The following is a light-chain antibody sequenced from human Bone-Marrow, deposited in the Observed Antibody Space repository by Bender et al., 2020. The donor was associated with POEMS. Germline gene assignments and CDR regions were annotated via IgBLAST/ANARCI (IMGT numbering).Light chain of an antibody. Sequence: SYVLTQPPSVSVAPGQTASITCWGDHIGGKSVHWYQQTPGQAPVLVVYDDSDRPSGIPERFSGSNSGNTAALTISGLQAEDEADYFCSAYTSRDTVVFGGGTKLTVL. J-gene: IGLJ2*01. CDR2: DDS. CDR3: SAYTSRDTVV. CDR1: HIGGKS. V-gene: IGLV3-21*02.